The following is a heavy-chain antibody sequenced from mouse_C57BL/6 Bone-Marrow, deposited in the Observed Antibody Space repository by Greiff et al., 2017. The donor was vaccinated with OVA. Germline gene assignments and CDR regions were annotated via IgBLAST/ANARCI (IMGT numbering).Heavy chain of an antibody. D-gene: IGHD2-1*01. CDR1: GFNIKDDY. CDR2: IDPENGDT. CDR3: TRSTVVKNRNYWYFDV. V-gene: IGHV14-4*01. J-gene: IGHJ1*03. Sequence: VQLQQSGAELVRPGASVKLSCTASGFNIKDDYMHWVKQRPEQGLEWIGWIDPENGDTEYASKFQGKATITADTSSNTAYLQLSSLTSEDTAVYYCTRSTVVKNRNYWYFDVWGTGTTVTVSS.